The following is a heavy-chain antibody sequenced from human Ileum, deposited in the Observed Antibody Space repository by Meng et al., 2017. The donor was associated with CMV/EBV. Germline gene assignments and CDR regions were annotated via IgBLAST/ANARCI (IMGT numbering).Heavy chain of an antibody. Sequence: SGFDFSSHAMHWVRQAPGKGLEWMAVVSYDGTNTYHADSILGRFTVSRDNNRNTVSLQMKRVTSDDTSLYYCVRSPLSVARDFYLDHWGQGALVTVSS. J-gene: IGHJ4*02. CDR3: VRSPLSVARDFYLDH. D-gene: IGHD5/OR15-5a*01. V-gene: IGHV3-30*04. CDR2: VSYDGTNT. CDR1: GFDFSSHA.